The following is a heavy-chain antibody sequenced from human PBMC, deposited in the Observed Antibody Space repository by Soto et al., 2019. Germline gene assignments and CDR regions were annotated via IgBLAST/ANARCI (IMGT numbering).Heavy chain of an antibody. CDR3: AKLLVTQMPYYYYGLDV. J-gene: IGHJ6*02. CDR1: GFTFSNYA. V-gene: IGHV3-23*01. Sequence: EVQLLESGGGLVQPGGSLRLSCGVSGFTFSNYAMSWVRQAPGKGLEWVSAINIGGDSTYYADSVKGRFTISRDNSKNTLYLQRNSLRAEDTAVYYCAKLLVTQMPYYYYGLDVWGQGTTVTVSS. D-gene: IGHD2-21*02. CDR2: INIGGDST.